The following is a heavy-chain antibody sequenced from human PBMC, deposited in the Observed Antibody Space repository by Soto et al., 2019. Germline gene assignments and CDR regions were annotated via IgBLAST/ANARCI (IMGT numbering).Heavy chain of an antibody. V-gene: IGHV3-23*01. CDR2: ISRSGRGSA. D-gene: IGHD2-2*01. Sequence: GGSLRLSCAASGFTFNSYVMTWVRQAPGEGLEWVSSISRSGRGSAYYADSVKGRFTISRDNSENTLFLQMDSLRVEDTAVYFCASKIVLGYWGQGTPVTVSS. CDR3: ASKIVLGY. J-gene: IGHJ1*01. CDR1: GFTFNSYV.